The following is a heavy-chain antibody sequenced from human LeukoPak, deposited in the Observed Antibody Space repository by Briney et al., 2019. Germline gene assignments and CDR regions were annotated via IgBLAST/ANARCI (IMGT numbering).Heavy chain of an antibody. D-gene: IGHD6-13*01. J-gene: IGHJ4*02. V-gene: IGHV4-34*01. Sequence: SETLSLTCAVYGGSFSGYYLSWIRQPPGKGLEWIGEINHSGSTNYNPSLKSRVTISVDTSKNQFSLKLSSVTAADTAVYYCARGGVIAAAARRYFDYWGQGTLVTVSS. CDR1: GGSFSGYY. CDR2: INHSGST. CDR3: ARGGVIAAAARRYFDY.